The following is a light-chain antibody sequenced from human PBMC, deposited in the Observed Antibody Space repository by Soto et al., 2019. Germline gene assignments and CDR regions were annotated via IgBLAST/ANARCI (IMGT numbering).Light chain of an antibody. Sequence: EIVLTQSPAALSLSPGERATLSGRASQSVSSYLAWYQQKPGQAPRLLIYDASNRATGIPARFSGSGSGTDFTLNISSLEPEDFAVYYCQQRSNWLTFGGGTKVEIK. J-gene: IGKJ4*01. V-gene: IGKV3-11*01. CDR3: QQRSNWLT. CDR2: DAS. CDR1: QSVSSY.